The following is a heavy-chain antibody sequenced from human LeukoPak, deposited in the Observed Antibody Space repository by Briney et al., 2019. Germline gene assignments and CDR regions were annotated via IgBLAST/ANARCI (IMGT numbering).Heavy chain of an antibody. D-gene: IGHD5-18*01. CDR3: ARGFRGYSYGLDY. V-gene: IGHV4-4*07. Sequence: PSETLSLTCTVSGGSLTSYYWHWIRQPAGKGLEWIGRIYTSGNTNYNPSLKSRVTISVDTSKNQFSLKLSSVTAADTAVYYCARGFRGYSYGLDYWGQGTLVTVSS. J-gene: IGHJ4*02. CDR1: GGSLTSYY. CDR2: IYTSGNT.